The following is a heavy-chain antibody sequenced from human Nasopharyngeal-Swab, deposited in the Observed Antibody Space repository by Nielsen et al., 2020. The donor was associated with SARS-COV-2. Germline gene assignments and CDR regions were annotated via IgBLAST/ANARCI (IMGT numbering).Heavy chain of an antibody. CDR2: IYYSGST. Sequence: SETLSLTCTVSGGSISSSSYYWGWIRQPPGKGLEWIGSIYYSGSTYYNPSLKSRVTISVDTSKNQFSLKLSSVTAADTAVYYCARHVQGRYSYGYKREFDYWGQGALVTVSS. CDR1: GGSISSSSYY. J-gene: IGHJ4*02. V-gene: IGHV4-39*01. CDR3: ARHVQGRYSYGYKREFDY. D-gene: IGHD5-18*01.